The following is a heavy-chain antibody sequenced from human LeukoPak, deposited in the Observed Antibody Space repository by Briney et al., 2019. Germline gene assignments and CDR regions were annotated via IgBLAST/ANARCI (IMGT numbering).Heavy chain of an antibody. D-gene: IGHD5-12*01. CDR3: ARGQRGYSGYLDAFDI. CDR1: GGTFSSYA. Sequence: SVKVSCKASGGTFSSYAISWVRQAPGQGLEWMGGIIPIFGTANYAQKFQGRVTITADESTSTAYMELGSLRSEDTAVYYCARGQRGYSGYLDAFDIWGQGTMVTVSS. V-gene: IGHV1-69*01. CDR2: IIPIFGTA. J-gene: IGHJ3*02.